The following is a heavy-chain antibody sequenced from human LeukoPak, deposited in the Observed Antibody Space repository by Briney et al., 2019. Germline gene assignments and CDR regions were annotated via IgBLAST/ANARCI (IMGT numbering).Heavy chain of an antibody. J-gene: IGHJ4*02. CDR2: IRYDGSNK. Sequence: GGSLRLSCAASGLTFSSYGMHWVRQAPGKGLEWVAFIRYDGSNKYYADSVKGRFTISRDNSKNTLYLQMNSLRAEDTAVDYCARESYDFWSGYTYFDYWGQGTLVTVSS. D-gene: IGHD3-3*01. CDR1: GLTFSSYG. V-gene: IGHV3-30*02. CDR3: ARESYDFWSGYTYFDY.